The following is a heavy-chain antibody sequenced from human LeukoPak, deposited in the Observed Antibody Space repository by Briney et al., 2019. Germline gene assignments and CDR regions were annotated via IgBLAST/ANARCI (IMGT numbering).Heavy chain of an antibody. Sequence: GGSLRLSCAASGFTVSGSWMHWVRQAPGKGLVWVSRINTDGSSTTYADSVKGRFTISRDNANNTLYLQMNGLRGEDTAVYYCARGSSWPDYWGQGTLVTVSS. CDR3: ARGSSWPDY. D-gene: IGHD6-13*01. CDR1: GFTVSGSW. V-gene: IGHV3-74*01. J-gene: IGHJ4*02. CDR2: INTDGSST.